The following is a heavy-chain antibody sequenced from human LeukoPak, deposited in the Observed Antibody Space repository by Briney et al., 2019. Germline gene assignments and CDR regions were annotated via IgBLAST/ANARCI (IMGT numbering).Heavy chain of an antibody. D-gene: IGHD5-24*01. CDR1: GGSISSYY. J-gene: IGHJ4*02. Sequence: SETLSLTCTVSGGSISSYYWSWLRQPPGGGLEWLAYIYYTGSTNYNPSLKSRVTISVDTSKNQFSLKLSSVTAADTAVYYCARHFGDAYRRSFDFWGQGTLVTVSS. CDR2: IYYTGST. V-gene: IGHV4-59*08. CDR3: ARHFGDAYRRSFDF.